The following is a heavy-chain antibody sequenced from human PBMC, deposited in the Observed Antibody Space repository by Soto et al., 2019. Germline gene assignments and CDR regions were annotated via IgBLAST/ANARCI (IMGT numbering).Heavy chain of an antibody. CDR1: GYTFTGYY. CDR3: ARVGTYYYGSGSYFPAFDI. Sequence: GASVKVSCKASGYTFTGYYMHWVRQAPGQGLEWMGWINPNSGGTNYAQKFQGRVTMTRDTSISTAYMELSRLRSDDTAVYYCARVGTYYYGSGSYFPAFDIWGQGTMVTVSS. D-gene: IGHD3-10*01. V-gene: IGHV1-2*02. CDR2: INPNSGGT. J-gene: IGHJ3*02.